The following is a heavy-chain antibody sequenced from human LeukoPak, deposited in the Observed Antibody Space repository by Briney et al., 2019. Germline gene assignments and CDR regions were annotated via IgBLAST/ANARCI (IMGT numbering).Heavy chain of an antibody. V-gene: IGHV3-30*02. CDR1: GFTFSNYA. J-gene: IGHJ4*02. Sequence: QPGGSLRLSCAVSGFTFSNYAMTWVRQAPGKGLEWVAFIRYDGSNKYYADSVKGRFTISRDNSKNTLYLQMNSLRAEDTAVYYCVDLYGSGNWGQGTLVTVSS. CDR3: VDLYGSGN. D-gene: IGHD3-10*01. CDR2: IRYDGSNK.